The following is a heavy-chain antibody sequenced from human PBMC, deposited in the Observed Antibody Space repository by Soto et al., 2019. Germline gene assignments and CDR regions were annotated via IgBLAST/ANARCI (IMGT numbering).Heavy chain of an antibody. CDR3: ARGSRAVVVPAAMGDAFDI. Sequence: QSQTLSLTCTVSGGSISSGGYYWSWIRQHPGKGLEWIGYIYYSGSTYYNPSLKSRVTISVDTSKNQFSLKLSSVTAADTAVYYCARGSRAVVVPAAMGDAFDIWGQGTMGTVSS. CDR1: GGSISSGGYY. D-gene: IGHD2-2*01. J-gene: IGHJ3*02. CDR2: IYYSGST. V-gene: IGHV4-31*03.